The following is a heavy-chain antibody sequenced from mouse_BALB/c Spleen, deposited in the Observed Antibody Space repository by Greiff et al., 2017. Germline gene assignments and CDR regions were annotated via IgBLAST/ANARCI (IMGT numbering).Heavy chain of an antibody. CDR3: TRAYDYSWFAY. D-gene: IGHD2-4*01. CDR1: GFTFSNYW. J-gene: IGHJ3*01. CDR2: IRLKSNNYAT. V-gene: IGHV6-6*02. Sequence: EVQGVESGGGLVQPGGSMKLSCVASGFTFSNYWMNWVRQSPEKGLEWVAEIRLKSNNYATHYAESVKGRFTISRDDSKSSVYLQMNNLRAEDTGIYYCTRAYDYSWFAYWGQGTLVTVSA.